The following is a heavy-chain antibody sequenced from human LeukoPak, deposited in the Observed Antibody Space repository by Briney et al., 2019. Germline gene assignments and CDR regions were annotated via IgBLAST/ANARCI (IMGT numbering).Heavy chain of an antibody. Sequence: GGSLRLSCAASGFTFDDYGMSWVRQAPGKGLEWVSGINWNGGSTGYADSVKGRFTISRDNAKNSLYLQMNSLRAEDTALYYCARDFFYYDSSGPSGDYYWGQGTLVTVSS. D-gene: IGHD3-22*01. J-gene: IGHJ4*02. CDR2: INWNGGST. V-gene: IGHV3-20*04. CDR3: ARDFFYYDSSGPSGDYY. CDR1: GFTFDDYG.